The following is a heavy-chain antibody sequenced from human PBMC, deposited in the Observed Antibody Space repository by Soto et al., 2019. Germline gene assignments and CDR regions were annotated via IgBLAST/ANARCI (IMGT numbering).Heavy chain of an antibody. J-gene: IGHJ4*02. CDR1: RFFFGDYA. CDR2: IYSGGST. D-gene: IGHD2-8*01. Sequence: GGSLRLSCAASRFFFGDYAFHWVRQAPGKGLEWVSVIYSGGSTYYEDSVKGRFTISRDNSKNTLYLQMNSLRAEDTAVYYCARSALIRYYFDYWGQGTLVTVSS. V-gene: IGHV3-53*01. CDR3: ARSALIRYYFDY.